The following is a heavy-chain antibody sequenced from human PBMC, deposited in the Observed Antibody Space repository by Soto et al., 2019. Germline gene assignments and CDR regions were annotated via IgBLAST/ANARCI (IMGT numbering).Heavy chain of an antibody. CDR3: SRDLFGVGSFDY. Sequence: QVQLQESGPGLVQPSQTLSLTCTVSAGSISSGGYYWSWIRQHPGKGLEWIGYIYYSGSTYYNPSLKSRVTISVDTSKNQFSLKLSSVTAADTAVYYCSRDLFGVGSFDYWGQGTLVTVSS. CDR2: IYYSGST. J-gene: IGHJ4*02. V-gene: IGHV4-31*03. CDR1: AGSISSGGYY. D-gene: IGHD3-3*01.